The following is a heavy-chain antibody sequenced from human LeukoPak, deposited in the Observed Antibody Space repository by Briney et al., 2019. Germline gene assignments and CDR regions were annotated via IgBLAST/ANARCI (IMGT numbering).Heavy chain of an antibody. Sequence: GGSLRLSCVGSGFTFRSHAMSWVRQAPGKGLVWVSHIDRDGRGTNYAGSVKGRFTISRDNARNTLFLQMNSLRVEDTAVYYCARDRGSTNWFDPWGQGTLVTVSS. J-gene: IGHJ5*02. CDR3: ARDRGSTNWFDP. CDR2: IDRDGRGT. V-gene: IGHV3-74*01. D-gene: IGHD1-26*01. CDR1: GFTFRSHA.